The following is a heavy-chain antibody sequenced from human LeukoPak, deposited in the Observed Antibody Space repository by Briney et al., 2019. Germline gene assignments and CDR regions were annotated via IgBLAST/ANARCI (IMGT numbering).Heavy chain of an antibody. Sequence: ASVKVSCKASGYTFTSYYMHWVRQAPGQGLEWMGIINPSGGSTSYAQKFQGRVTMTRDTSTSTVYMELSSLRSEDTAVYYCARDRWEGVAGFCSSTSCPHDDAFDIWGQGTMVTVSS. D-gene: IGHD2-2*01. CDR3: ARDRWEGVAGFCSSTSCPHDDAFDI. V-gene: IGHV1-46*01. CDR2: INPSGGST. J-gene: IGHJ3*02. CDR1: GYTFTSYY.